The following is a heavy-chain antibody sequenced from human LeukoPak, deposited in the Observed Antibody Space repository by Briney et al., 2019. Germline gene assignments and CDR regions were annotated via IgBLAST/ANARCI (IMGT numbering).Heavy chain of an antibody. J-gene: IGHJ3*02. CDR3: ARYIVVVPAAERSNDAFDI. Sequence: SETLSLTCTVSGGSISSYYWSWIRQPPGKGQGWIGYIYYSGSTNYNPSLKSRVTISVDTSKNQFSLKLSSVTAADTAVYYCARYIVVVPAAERSNDAFDIWGQGTMVTVSS. V-gene: IGHV4-59*01. CDR2: IYYSGST. D-gene: IGHD2-2*01. CDR1: GGSISSYY.